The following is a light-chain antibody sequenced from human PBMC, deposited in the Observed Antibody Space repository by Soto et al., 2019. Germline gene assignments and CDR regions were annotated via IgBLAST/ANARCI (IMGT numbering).Light chain of an antibody. CDR2: DVN. Sequence: QSVLTLPASVSGSSGQSITVSCTRVSTQVGHSTYVSWYQQHPGKAPRLIIFDVNNRPSGVAPRFSGSKSGNTAFLTISGLHAEDEAHYFCTSYRRGHLYVFGNGSKVTGL. J-gene: IGLJ1*01. CDR1: STQVGHSTY. V-gene: IGLV2-14*03. CDR3: TSYRRGHLYV.